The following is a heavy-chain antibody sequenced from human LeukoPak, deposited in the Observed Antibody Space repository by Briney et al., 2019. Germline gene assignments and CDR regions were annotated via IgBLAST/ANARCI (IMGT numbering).Heavy chain of an antibody. CDR2: IIPIFGTA. J-gene: IGHJ6*03. Sequence: ASVKVSCKASGGTFSSYAISWVRQAPGQGLEWMGGIIPIFGTANYAQKFQGRVTITTDESTSTAYMELSSLRSEDTAVYYCASSPAGTGKYSSSWYQPYYYYMDVWGKGTTVTVSS. D-gene: IGHD6-13*01. V-gene: IGHV1-69*05. CDR1: GGTFSSYA. CDR3: ASSPAGTGKYSSSWYQPYYYYMDV.